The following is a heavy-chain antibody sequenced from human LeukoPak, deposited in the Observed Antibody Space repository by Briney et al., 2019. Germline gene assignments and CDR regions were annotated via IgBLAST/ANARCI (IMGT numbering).Heavy chain of an antibody. CDR2: IISSSSTI. D-gene: IGHD4-23*01. CDR1: GFAFISYS. CDR3: AKDIYGGNWPNDY. V-gene: IGHV3-48*01. J-gene: IGHJ4*02. Sequence: GALLLSCAAAGFAFISYSMNGGRQAPGKGLEGVSYIISSSSTIYYADSVKGRFTISRDNAKNSLYLQMNSLRAEDTALYYCAKDIYGGNWPNDYWGQGTLVTVSS.